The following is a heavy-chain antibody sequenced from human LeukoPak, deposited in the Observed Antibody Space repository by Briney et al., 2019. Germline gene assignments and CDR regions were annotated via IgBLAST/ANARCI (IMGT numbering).Heavy chain of an antibody. Sequence: SETLSLTCAVSGDSISTSAYYWDWSRQPPGKGLEWIGNIYYDGNTRYNPSLKSRVTISVDRSKNQFSLKLSSVTAADTAVYYCARRYYYGTGSPEYWGQGSLVTVSS. CDR2: IYYDGNT. CDR3: ARRYYYGTGSPEY. V-gene: IGHV4-39*01. D-gene: IGHD3-10*01. J-gene: IGHJ4*02. CDR1: GDSISTSAYY.